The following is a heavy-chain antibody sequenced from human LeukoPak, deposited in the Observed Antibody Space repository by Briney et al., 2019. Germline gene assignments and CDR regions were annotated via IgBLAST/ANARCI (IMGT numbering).Heavy chain of an antibody. D-gene: IGHD1-26*01. V-gene: IGHV1-2*02. Sequence: ASVKVSCKASGYTFTARYMHWVRQAPGQGLEWMGWINPNNGGTNYAQKFQGRVTMTRDTSISTAYMELSSLRSDDTAVYYCAKTGSYSPTRSDYWGQGTLVTVSS. CDR1: GYTFTARY. CDR2: INPNNGGT. CDR3: AKTGSYSPTRSDY. J-gene: IGHJ4*02.